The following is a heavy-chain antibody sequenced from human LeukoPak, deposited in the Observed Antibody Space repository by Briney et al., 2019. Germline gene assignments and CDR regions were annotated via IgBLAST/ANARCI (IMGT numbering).Heavy chain of an antibody. CDR3: ARDITPAGPLWFRESYGMDV. Sequence: RASVKVSCKASGYTFTSYGISWVGQAPGQGLEWMGWISAYNGNTNYAQKLQGRVTMTTDTSTSTAYMELRSLRSDDTAVYYCARDITPAGPLWFRESYGMDVWGQGTTVTVSS. J-gene: IGHJ6*02. V-gene: IGHV1-18*01. CDR2: ISAYNGNT. CDR1: GYTFTSYG. D-gene: IGHD3-10*01.